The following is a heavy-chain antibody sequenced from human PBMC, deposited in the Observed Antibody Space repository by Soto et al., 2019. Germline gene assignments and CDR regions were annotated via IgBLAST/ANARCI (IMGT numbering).Heavy chain of an antibody. V-gene: IGHV4-39*01. CDR1: GGSISSSSYY. CDR2: IYYSGST. Sequence: QLQLQESGPGLVKPSETLSLTCTVSGGSISSSSYYWGWIRQPPGKGLEWIGSIYYSGSTYYNPSLKSRVTISVDTSKNQFSLKLSSVTAADTAVYYCASGGYSGEWFDPWGQGTLVTVSS. CDR3: ASGGYSGEWFDP. J-gene: IGHJ5*02. D-gene: IGHD5-12*01.